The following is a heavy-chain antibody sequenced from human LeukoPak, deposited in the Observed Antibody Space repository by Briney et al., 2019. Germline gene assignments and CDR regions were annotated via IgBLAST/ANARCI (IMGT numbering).Heavy chain of an antibody. J-gene: IGHJ4*02. CDR1: GGTFSSYA. D-gene: IGHD6-19*01. CDR3: ARDWGIAVAGHANYDY. Sequence: SAKVSCKASGGTFSSYAISWVRQAPGQGLEWXXXXIPIFGTANYAQXXQXXXXMTTDTSTSTAYMELRSLRSDDTAVYYCARDWGIAVAGHANYDYWGQGTLVTVSS. V-gene: IGHV1-69*05. CDR2: XIPIFGTA.